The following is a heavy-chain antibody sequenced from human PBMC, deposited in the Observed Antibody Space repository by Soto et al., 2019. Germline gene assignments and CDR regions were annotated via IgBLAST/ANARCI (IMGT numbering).Heavy chain of an antibody. Sequence: GGSLRLSCEVPGFTFSSYGMHWVRQAPGKGLEWVAVIWYDGSNTYYADSVKGRFTISRDNSKNTLYLQVNSLTAEDTAVYFCARALRIDYWGQGTLVTVSS. D-gene: IGHD5-12*01. CDR2: IWYDGSNT. CDR3: ARALRIDY. CDR1: GFTFSSYG. J-gene: IGHJ4*02. V-gene: IGHV3-33*01.